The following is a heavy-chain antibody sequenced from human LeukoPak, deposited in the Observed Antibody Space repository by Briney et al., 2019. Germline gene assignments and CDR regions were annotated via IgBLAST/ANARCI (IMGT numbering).Heavy chain of an antibody. D-gene: IGHD3-16*01. V-gene: IGHV3-21*01. Sequence: GGSLRLSCAASGFTFSSYSMNWVRQAPGKGLEWVSSISSSSSYIYYADSVKGRFTISRDNAKNSLYLQMNSLRAEDTAVYSCARDRHGGAFDYWGQGTLVTVSS. CDR3: ARDRHGGAFDY. CDR2: ISSSSSYI. CDR1: GFTFSSYS. J-gene: IGHJ4*02.